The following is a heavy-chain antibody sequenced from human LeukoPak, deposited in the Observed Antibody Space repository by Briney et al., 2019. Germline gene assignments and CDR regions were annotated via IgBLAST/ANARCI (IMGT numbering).Heavy chain of an antibody. CDR1: GGSFSGYY. J-gene: IGHJ4*02. Sequence: SETLSLTCAVYGGSFSGYYWSWIRQPPGKRLEWIGEINHSGSTNYNPSLKSRVTISVDTSKNQFSLKLSSVTAADTAVYYCARGGYYYDSSGYPWYFDYWGQGTLVTVSS. D-gene: IGHD3-22*01. CDR2: INHSGST. V-gene: IGHV4-34*01. CDR3: ARGGYYYDSSGYPWYFDY.